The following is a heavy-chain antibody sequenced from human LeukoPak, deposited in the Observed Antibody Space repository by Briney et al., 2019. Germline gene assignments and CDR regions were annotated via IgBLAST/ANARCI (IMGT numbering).Heavy chain of an antibody. Sequence: PSETLSLTCTASGGSISDFHWSWIRQPAGKGLEWIGHVNINEGPKYNPSLRSRVIMSTDTSRNQYSLEITSVTAADTAVYYCERDGNTYGPDCDYWGQGPVVTVSS. CDR3: ERDGNTYGPDCDY. V-gene: IGHV4-4*07. CDR1: GGSISDFH. CDR2: VNINEGP. D-gene: IGHD3-10*01. J-gene: IGHJ4*02.